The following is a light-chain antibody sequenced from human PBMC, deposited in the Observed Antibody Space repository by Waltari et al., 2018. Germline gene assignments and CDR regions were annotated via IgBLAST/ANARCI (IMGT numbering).Light chain of an antibody. V-gene: IGKV1-5*03. J-gene: IGKJ2*01. Sequence: DVRMTQSPSTLSASVGDRVTITCRASQSINKWVAWYQQKPGKAPKLLIYKASRLESCVPSRFSGSGSGTDFTLTISSLQTDDFATYYCQHYSTYSKAFGQGTKLE. CDR1: QSINKW. CDR2: KAS. CDR3: QHYSTYSKA.